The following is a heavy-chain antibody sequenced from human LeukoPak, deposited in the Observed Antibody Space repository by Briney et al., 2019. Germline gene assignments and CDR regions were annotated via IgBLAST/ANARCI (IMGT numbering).Heavy chain of an antibody. Sequence: GGSLRLSCAASGFTFSDYYMSWIRQAPGKGLEWVSYISSSGSTIYYADSVKGRFTISRDNAKNSLYLQMNSLRAEDTAVYYCARSLLEGYYYDSSGYYGNFDYWGQGTLVTVSS. CDR3: ARSLLEGYYYDSSGYYGNFDY. V-gene: IGHV3-11*01. J-gene: IGHJ4*02. D-gene: IGHD3-22*01. CDR1: GFTFSDYY. CDR2: ISSSGSTI.